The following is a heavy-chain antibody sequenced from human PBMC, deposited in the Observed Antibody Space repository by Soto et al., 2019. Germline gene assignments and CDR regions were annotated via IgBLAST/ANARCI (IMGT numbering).Heavy chain of an antibody. J-gene: IGHJ1*01. CDR1: GFPFANFL. CDR3: IGSFQF. Sequence: PGGSLRLSCTGSGFPFANFLMSWFRQAPGKGLEWVGFIRSQPYGGTTQYAASVRGRFTISRDDSKGIAYLQMNSLKSEDSGVYYCIGSFQFWGQGTLVTVYS. D-gene: IGHD3-10*01. V-gene: IGHV3-49*03. CDR2: IRSQPYGGTT.